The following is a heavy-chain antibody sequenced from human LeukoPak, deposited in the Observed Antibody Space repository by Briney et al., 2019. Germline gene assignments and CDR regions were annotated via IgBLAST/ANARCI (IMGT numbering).Heavy chain of an antibody. Sequence: GSLRLSCAASGFTFRSYGMSWVRQAPRKGLEWIGSIYYSGSTYYNPSLKSRVTISVDTSKNQFSLKLSSVTAADTAVYYCAAGSVAGIFDYWGQGTLVTVSS. D-gene: IGHD6-19*01. V-gene: IGHV4-59*04. CDR2: IYYSGST. CDR1: GFTFRSYG. J-gene: IGHJ4*02. CDR3: AAGSVAGIFDY.